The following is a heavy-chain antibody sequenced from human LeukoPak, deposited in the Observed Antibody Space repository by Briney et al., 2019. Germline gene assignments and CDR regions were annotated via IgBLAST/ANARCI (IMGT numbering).Heavy chain of an antibody. V-gene: IGHV3-53*01. J-gene: IGHJ5*02. Sequence: GGSLRLSCAASGSTVSGNYMSWVRQAPGKGLEWVSVIYTAGGSYYAVSVKGRFTISRDNSKNTLYLQMNSLRPEDTAVYYCMLPPWAAGGPWGQGTLVTVSS. D-gene: IGHD6-13*01. CDR2: IYTAGGS. CDR1: GSTVSGNY. CDR3: MLPPWAAGGP.